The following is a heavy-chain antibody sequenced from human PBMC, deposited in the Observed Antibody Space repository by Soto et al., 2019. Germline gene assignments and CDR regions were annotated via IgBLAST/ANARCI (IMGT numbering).Heavy chain of an antibody. V-gene: IGHV1-2*02. Sequence: GASVKVSCKASGYTFTGYYMHWVRQAPGQGLELMGWINPNSGGTNYAQKFQGRVTMTRDTSISTAYMELSRLRSDDTAVYYCARDRRNMVRGVKVYNWFDPWGQGTLVTVYS. D-gene: IGHD3-10*01. CDR2: INPNSGGT. CDR3: ARDRRNMVRGVKVYNWFDP. CDR1: GYTFTGYY. J-gene: IGHJ5*02.